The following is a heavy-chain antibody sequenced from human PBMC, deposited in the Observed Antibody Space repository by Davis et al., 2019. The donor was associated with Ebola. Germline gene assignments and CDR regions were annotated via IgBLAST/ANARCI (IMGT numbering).Heavy chain of an antibody. Sequence: WESPKTPRRAFGYTFKHHWNGWVRQMPGKGLASMGVVYGSHPEARYSPSFRCHVTMSADRSTNSSYLQWSSLEASDSAMYYCARWGDCSGKSSTTAPFFDSWGQGTLVSVSS. V-gene: IGHV5-51*01. CDR1: GYTFKHHW. D-gene: IGHD2-21*01. CDR3: ARWGDCSGKSSTTAPFFDS. CDR2: VYGSHPEA. J-gene: IGHJ4*02.